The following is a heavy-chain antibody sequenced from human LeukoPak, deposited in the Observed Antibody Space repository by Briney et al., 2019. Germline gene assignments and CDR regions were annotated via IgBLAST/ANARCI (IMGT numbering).Heavy chain of an antibody. Sequence: GGSLRLSCAASGFAFSSHAMSWVRQAPGKGLEWVSAISGRSDNIYYADSVKGRFTISRDNSKNTLYLQMNSLRAEDTAVYYCAREQLWDYYYYGMDVWGQGTTVTVSS. CDR3: AREQLWDYYYYGMDV. CDR2: ISGRSDNI. CDR1: GFAFSSHA. D-gene: IGHD5-18*01. V-gene: IGHV3-23*01. J-gene: IGHJ6*02.